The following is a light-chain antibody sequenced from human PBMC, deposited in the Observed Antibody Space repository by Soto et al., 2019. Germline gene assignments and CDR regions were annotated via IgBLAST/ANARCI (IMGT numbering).Light chain of an antibody. Sequence: DIQMTQSHSTLSASVGDRVTITCRASQSISSWLSWYQQKQGKAPKLLIYDASSLESGVLSRFSGSGSGKEFTLTISSLQPDDFATYYCQQYNSYPWTFGQGTKVEIK. CDR2: DAS. CDR3: QQYNSYPWT. V-gene: IGKV1-5*01. J-gene: IGKJ1*01. CDR1: QSISSW.